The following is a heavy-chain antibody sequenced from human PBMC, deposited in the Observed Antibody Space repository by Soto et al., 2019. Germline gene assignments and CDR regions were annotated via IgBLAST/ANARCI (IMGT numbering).Heavy chain of an antibody. CDR2: IYSGGST. J-gene: IGHJ4*02. Sequence: GGSLRLSCAASGFTVSSNYMSWVRQAPGKGLEWVSVIYSGGSTYYADSVKGRFTISRDNSKNTLYLQMNSLRAEDTAVYYCARELKREQSSPSNSVGRSFDYWGQGTLVTVSS. D-gene: IGHD1-26*01. V-gene: IGHV3-53*01. CDR1: GFTVSSNY. CDR3: ARELKREQSSPSNSVGRSFDY.